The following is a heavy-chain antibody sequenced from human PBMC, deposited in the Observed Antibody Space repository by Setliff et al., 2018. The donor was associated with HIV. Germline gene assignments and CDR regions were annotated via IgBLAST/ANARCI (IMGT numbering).Heavy chain of an antibody. D-gene: IGHD4-17*01. CDR1: GYTFTNYA. V-gene: IGHV1-3*01. Sequence: ASVKVSCKASGYTFTNYAMHWVRQAPGQRLEWMGWINAGNGNTKYSQKFQGRVTITRDTSASTAYMELSSLRSEDTAVYYCAGLYGDHGGGYWGQGTLVTVSS. CDR3: AGLYGDHGGGY. J-gene: IGHJ4*02. CDR2: INAGNGNT.